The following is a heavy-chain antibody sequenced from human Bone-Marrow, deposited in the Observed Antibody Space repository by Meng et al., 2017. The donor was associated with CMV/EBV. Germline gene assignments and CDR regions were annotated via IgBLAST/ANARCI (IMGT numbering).Heavy chain of an antibody. D-gene: IGHD2-2*01. J-gene: IGHJ6*02. CDR3: ARDLVPVHRQVYYGMDV. V-gene: IGHV1-69*10. CDR1: GGTFSSYA. CDR2: IIPILGIA. Sequence: SVKVSCKASGGTFSSYAISWVRQAPGQGLEWMGGIIPILGIANYAQKFQGRVTITADKSTSTAYMELSSLRSDDTAVYYCARDLVPVHRQVYYGMDVWGHGTKVTVS.